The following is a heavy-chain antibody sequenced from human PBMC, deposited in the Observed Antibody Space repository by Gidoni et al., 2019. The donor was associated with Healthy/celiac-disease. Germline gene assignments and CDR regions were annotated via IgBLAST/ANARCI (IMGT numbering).Heavy chain of an antibody. Sequence: QVQLVESGGGVVQPGRSLRLSCAASVFTFSSYGMHWVRPPPGKGLEWVEVIWYDGSNKYYADSVKGRFTISRDNSKNTLYLQMNSLRAEDTAVYYCARDPTTGRDYYYYMDVWGKGTTVTVSS. CDR3: ARDPTTGRDYYYYMDV. D-gene: IGHD4-4*01. CDR2: IWYDGSNK. J-gene: IGHJ6*03. CDR1: VFTFSSYG. V-gene: IGHV3-33*01.